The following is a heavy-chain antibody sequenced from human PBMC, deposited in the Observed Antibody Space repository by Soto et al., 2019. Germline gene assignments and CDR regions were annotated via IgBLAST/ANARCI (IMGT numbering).Heavy chain of an antibody. V-gene: IGHV2-5*01. D-gene: IGHD6-19*01. CDR3: AHRPSGWYLFDY. CDR1: GFSLSTSGLG. J-gene: IGHJ4*02. Sequence: QITLKESGPTLVRPTQTLTLTCTFSGFSLSTSGLGVGWIRQPPGTALEWLELIYCNDDKAYNPSLKARLTITKDTSKNQVVLTMTNMDPVDTATYYCAHRPSGWYLFDYWGQGTLVTVSS. CDR2: IYCNDDK.